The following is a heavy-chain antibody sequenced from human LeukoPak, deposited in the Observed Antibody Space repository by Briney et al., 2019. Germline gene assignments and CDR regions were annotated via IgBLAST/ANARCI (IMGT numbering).Heavy chain of an antibody. CDR2: INHSGST. J-gene: IGHJ5*02. V-gene: IGHV4-34*01. Sequence: SGTLSLTCAVYGGSFSGYYWSWIRQPPGKGLGWIGEINHSGSTNYNPSLKSRVTISVDTSKNQFSLKLSSVTAADTAVYYCARAQGLYNWNYKGRWFDPWGQGTLVTVSS. CDR3: ARAQGLYNWNYKGRWFDP. D-gene: IGHD1-7*01. CDR1: GGSFSGYY.